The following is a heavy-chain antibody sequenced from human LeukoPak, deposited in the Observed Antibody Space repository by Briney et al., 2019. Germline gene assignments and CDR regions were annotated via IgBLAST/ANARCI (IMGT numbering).Heavy chain of an antibody. CDR2: ILYNGRT. V-gene: IGHV4-39*01. D-gene: IGHD3-10*01. Sequence: SEALSLTCSVSGASISRNNDYWGWIRQSPGKGLEWIGSILYNGRTYYNPSLKGRVTISVDTSKNQFSLHLTSMSAADTAVYYCARHLWFGEVNRLDPWGQGTVATVSS. J-gene: IGHJ5*02. CDR1: GASISRNNDY. CDR3: ARHLWFGEVNRLDP.